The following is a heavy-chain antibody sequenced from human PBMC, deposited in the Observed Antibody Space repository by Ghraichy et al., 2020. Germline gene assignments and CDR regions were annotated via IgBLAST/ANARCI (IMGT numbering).Heavy chain of an antibody. CDR1: GFTFSDFY. V-gene: IGHV3-11*05. J-gene: IGHJ4*02. Sequence: GGSLRLSCAASGFTFSDFYMSWIRQAPGKGLEWVSYISSSSYTNYADSVKGRFTISRDNAKNSLYLQMNSLRAEDTAVYYCAREIRRGQLLRYYFEYWGRGTLVTVSS. D-gene: IGHD2-2*01. CDR2: ISSSSYT. CDR3: AREIRRGQLLRYYFEY.